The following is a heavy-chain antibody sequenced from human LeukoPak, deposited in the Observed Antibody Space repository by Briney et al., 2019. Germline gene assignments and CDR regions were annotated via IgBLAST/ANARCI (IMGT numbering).Heavy chain of an antibody. Sequence: PGGSLRLSCVASGFTSRNYSMNWVRQAPGKGLEWVSYISSITSITYNADSVKGRFTISRDSAKTSLYLQMNSLRAEDTAVYYCVRGDNRDYWGQGTLVTVSS. D-gene: IGHD1-14*01. CDR2: ISSITSIT. CDR3: VRGDNRDY. CDR1: GFTSRNYS. J-gene: IGHJ4*02. V-gene: IGHV3-48*04.